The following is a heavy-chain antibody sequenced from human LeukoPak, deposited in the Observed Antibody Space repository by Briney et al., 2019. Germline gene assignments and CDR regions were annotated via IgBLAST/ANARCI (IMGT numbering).Heavy chain of an antibody. CDR2: LSYDGTNK. Sequence: GGSLRLSCVEFGVSFSGSTMCWGRQAPGKGLEWVAVLSYDGTNKFYADSVKGRFTISRDNSKNTLYLQMNSLRAEDTAVYYCVKQDELWSRSSYFDFWGQGALVTVSS. J-gene: IGHJ4*02. CDR1: GVSFSGST. CDR3: VKQDELWSRSSYFDF. D-gene: IGHD3-3*01. V-gene: IGHV3-30*18.